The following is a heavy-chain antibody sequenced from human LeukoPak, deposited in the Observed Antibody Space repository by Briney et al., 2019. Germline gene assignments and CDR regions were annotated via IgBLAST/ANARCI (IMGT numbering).Heavy chain of an antibody. CDR2: IYYSGST. V-gene: IGHV4-59*01. CDR3: AGLAARGVTNAFDI. CDR1: GGSISSYY. Sequence: SETLSLTCTVSGGSISSYYWSWIRQPPGKGLEWIGYIYYSGSTNYNPYLKSRVTISVATSKNQFSLKLSSVTAADTAVYYCAGLAARGVTNAFDIWGQGTMVTVSS. J-gene: IGHJ3*02. D-gene: IGHD6-6*01.